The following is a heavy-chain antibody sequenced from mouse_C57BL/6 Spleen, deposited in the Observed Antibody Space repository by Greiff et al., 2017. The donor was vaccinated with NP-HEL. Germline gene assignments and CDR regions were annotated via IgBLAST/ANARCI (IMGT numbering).Heavy chain of an antibody. V-gene: IGHV1-78*01. D-gene: IGHD2-4*01. CDR2: IYPRDGST. Sequence: QVQLQQSDAELVKPGASVKISCKASGYTFTDYTIHWMKQRPEQGLEWIGYIYPRDGSTKYNEKFKGKATLTADKSSSTAYMQLNSLTSEDSAVYFCARYDYDGYWYFDVWGTGTTVTVSS. J-gene: IGHJ1*03. CDR1: GYTFTDYT. CDR3: ARYDYDGYWYFDV.